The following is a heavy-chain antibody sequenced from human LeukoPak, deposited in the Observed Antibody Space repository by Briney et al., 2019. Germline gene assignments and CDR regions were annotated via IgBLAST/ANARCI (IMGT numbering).Heavy chain of an antibody. CDR1: GYPFTSYG. CDR2: ISAYNGNT. D-gene: IGHD6-25*01. Sequence: ASVKVSCNASGYPFTSYGISWVRQAPGQGLEWMGWISAYNGNTNYAQKLQGRVTMTTDTSTSTAYMELRSLRSDDTAVYYCVRSIPSGPIFDYWGQGTLVTVSS. V-gene: IGHV1-18*01. J-gene: IGHJ4*02. CDR3: VRSIPSGPIFDY.